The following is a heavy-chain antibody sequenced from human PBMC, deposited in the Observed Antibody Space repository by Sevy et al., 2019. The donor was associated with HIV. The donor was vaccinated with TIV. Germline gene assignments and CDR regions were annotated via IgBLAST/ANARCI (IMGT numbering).Heavy chain of an antibody. CDR2: ISGGSSRI. Sequence: GGSLRLSCEASGFNFSSYAMSWVRQAPGKGLECVSSISGGSSRIHYADSVKGRFIISRDNSMNTLYLQMNSLRAEDTAIYYCAPFDYWGQGIQVTVSS. CDR3: APFDY. V-gene: IGHV3-23*01. CDR1: GFNFSSYA. J-gene: IGHJ4*02.